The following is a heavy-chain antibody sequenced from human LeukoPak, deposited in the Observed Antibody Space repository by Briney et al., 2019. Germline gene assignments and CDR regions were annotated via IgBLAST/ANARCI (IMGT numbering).Heavy chain of an antibody. CDR3: AKDQGIAVAGHHFDY. CDR2: TWYDGSNK. J-gene: IGHJ4*02. D-gene: IGHD6-19*01. CDR1: GFTFSSYG. Sequence: GGSLRLSCAASGFTFSSYGMHWVRQAPGKGLEWVAVTWYDGSNKYYADSVKGRFTISRDNSKNTLYLQMNSLRAEDTAVYYCAKDQGIAVAGHHFDYWGQGTLVTVSS. V-gene: IGHV3-33*06.